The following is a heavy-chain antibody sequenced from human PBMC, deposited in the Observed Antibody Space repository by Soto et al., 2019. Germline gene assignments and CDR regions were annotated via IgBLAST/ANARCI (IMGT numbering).Heavy chain of an antibody. J-gene: IGHJ4*02. CDR1: VFTFSSYA. D-gene: IGHD5-18*01. Sequence: GGSLRLSCAASVFTFSSYAMSWVRQAPGKGLEWVSAISGSGGSTYYADSVKGRFTISRDNSKNTLYLQMNSLRAEDTAVYYCAKAGQLWHYFDYWGQGTLVTVSS. CDR2: ISGSGGST. V-gene: IGHV3-23*01. CDR3: AKAGQLWHYFDY.